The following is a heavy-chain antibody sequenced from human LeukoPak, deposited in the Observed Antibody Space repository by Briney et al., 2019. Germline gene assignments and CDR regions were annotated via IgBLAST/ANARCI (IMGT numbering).Heavy chain of an antibody. D-gene: IGHD2/OR15-2a*01. J-gene: IGHJ4*02. Sequence: SETLSLTCNVSGVSVSTFHWNWIRQRPGKGLEWIGCLSYTRKTDYNPSLKSRVSISLGSSNNHFSLKLTSVTAADTAVYYCSEGYFEPFDHWGQGILVTVSS. V-gene: IGHV4-59*02. CDR2: LSYTRKT. CDR3: SEGYFEPFDH. CDR1: GVSVSTFH.